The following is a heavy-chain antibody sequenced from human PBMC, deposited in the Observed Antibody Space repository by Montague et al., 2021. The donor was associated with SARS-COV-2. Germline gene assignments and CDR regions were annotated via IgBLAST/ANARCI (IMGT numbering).Heavy chain of an antibody. Sequence: SLRLSCAASGFTFDDYAMHWVRQAPEKGLEWVSGISWNSGSIGYADSVKGRFTISRDNAKNSLYLQMNSLRAEDTALYYCAKDMGPYGSGPYGMDVWGQGTTVTVSS. V-gene: IGHV3-9*01. J-gene: IGHJ6*02. CDR3: AKDMGPYGSGPYGMDV. D-gene: IGHD3-10*01. CDR2: ISWNSGSI. CDR1: GFTFDDYA.